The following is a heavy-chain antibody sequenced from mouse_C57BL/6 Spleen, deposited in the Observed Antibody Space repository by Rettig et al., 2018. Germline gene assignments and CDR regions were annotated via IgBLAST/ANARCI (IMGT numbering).Heavy chain of an antibody. V-gene: IGHV7-3*01. D-gene: IGHD1-1*01. CDR2: IRNKANGYTT. CDR3: ARYKGYGSLFDY. CDR1: GFTFTDYY. J-gene: IGHJ2*01. Sequence: GGSLSLSCAASGFTFTDYYMSWVRQPPGKALEWLGFIRNKANGYTTEYSASVKGRFTISRDNSQSILYLQMNALRAEDSATYYCARYKGYGSLFDYWGQGTTLTVSS.